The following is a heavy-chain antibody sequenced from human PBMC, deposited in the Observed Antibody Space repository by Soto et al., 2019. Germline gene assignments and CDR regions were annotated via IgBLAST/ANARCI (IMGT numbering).Heavy chain of an antibody. CDR3: ARGVGPGGAFDI. Sequence: EVQLVESGGGLVQPGGSLRLSCAASGFTFSSYDMHWVRQATGKGLEWVSAIGTAGDTYYPGSVKGRFTISRENAKNSLYLQINGLSAGDTAVYYCARGVGPGGAFDIWGQGTMVTVSS. D-gene: IGHD3-10*01. J-gene: IGHJ3*02. V-gene: IGHV3-13*01. CDR1: GFTFSSYD. CDR2: IGTAGDT.